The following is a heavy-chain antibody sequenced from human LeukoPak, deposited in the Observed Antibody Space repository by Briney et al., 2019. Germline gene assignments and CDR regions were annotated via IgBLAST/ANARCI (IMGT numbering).Heavy chain of an antibody. CDR1: GFAFSSYA. D-gene: IGHD6-13*01. J-gene: IGHJ4*02. Sequence: GRSLRLSCAASGFAFSSYAMHWVRQAPGTGLEWVTLISNDGNNKYYTDSVKGRFTISRDNTKNTVYLQMNSLRVEDTAVYFCATTTQQLTDYWGQGTLVTVSS. V-gene: IGHV3-30-3*01. CDR2: ISNDGNNK. CDR3: ATTTQQLTDY.